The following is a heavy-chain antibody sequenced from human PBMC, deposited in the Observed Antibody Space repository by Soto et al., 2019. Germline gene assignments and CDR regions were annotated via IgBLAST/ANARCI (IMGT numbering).Heavy chain of an antibody. J-gene: IGHJ4*02. V-gene: IGHV4-59*12. CDR1: GGSISSYY. D-gene: IGHD1-26*01. CDR2: IYYSGST. Sequence: SETLSLTCTVSGGSISSYYWSWIRQPPGKGLEWIGYIYYSGSTNYNPSLKSRVTISVDTSKNQFSLKLSSVTAADTAVYYCAREDYQGATLYWGQGTLVTVSS. CDR3: AREDYQGATLY.